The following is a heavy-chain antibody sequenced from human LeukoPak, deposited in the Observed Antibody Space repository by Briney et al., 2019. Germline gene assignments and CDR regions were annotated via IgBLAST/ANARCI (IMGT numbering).Heavy chain of an antibody. Sequence: SETLSLTCTAPGGSISRNYWRWTRQPPGKGLEWIGYIYYSGSTNYNPSLKSRVTISVDTSKNQFSLKLSSVTAADTAVYYCARGSGWYYYWGQGTLVTVSS. V-gene: IGHV4-59*01. CDR2: IYYSGST. CDR3: ARGSGWYYY. CDR1: GGSISRNY. J-gene: IGHJ4*02. D-gene: IGHD6-19*01.